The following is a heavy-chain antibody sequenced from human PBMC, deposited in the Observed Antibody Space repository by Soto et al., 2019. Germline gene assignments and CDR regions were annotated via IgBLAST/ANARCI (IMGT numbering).Heavy chain of an antibody. CDR1: GGTFSSYT. CDR3: ARDDYVAAFDY. CDR2: IIPILGIA. V-gene: IGHV1-69*08. D-gene: IGHD3-10*02. J-gene: IGHJ4*02. Sequence: QVQLVQSGAEVKKPGSSVKVSCNASGGTFSSYTISWVRQAPGQGLEWMGRIIPILGIANYAQKFQGRVTITADKSTSTAYMELSSLRSEDTAVYYCARDDYVAAFDYWGQGTLVTVSS.